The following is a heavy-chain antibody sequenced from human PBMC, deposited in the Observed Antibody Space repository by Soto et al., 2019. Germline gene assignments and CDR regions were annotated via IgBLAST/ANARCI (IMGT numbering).Heavy chain of an antibody. CDR2: IYNSGTT. J-gene: IGHJ5*02. CDR3: ARDPAP. CDR1: GVTITRGGYY. V-gene: IGHV4-31*03. Sequence: SETLSLTCTVSGVTITRGGYYWSWIRKHPEKGLEWIGYIYNSGTTYYNPSLKSRVTISVDTSKNQFSLKLTSVTAADTAVYYCARDPAPWGQGTLVTVSS.